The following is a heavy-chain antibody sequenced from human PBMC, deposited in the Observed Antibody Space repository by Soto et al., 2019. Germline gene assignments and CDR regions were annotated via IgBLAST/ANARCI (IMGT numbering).Heavy chain of an antibody. CDR3: ATRSGCNNTSCYSDY. CDR2: ISGSGGST. Sequence: EVQLLESGGGLVQPGGSLRLSCTASGLTFTSYAMSWVRQAPGKGLEWVSGISGSGGSTYYVDSVKGRFSVSRDNSKNTLYLQMDSLRAEDTAVYYCATRSGCNNTSCYSDYWGQGTLVTVSS. CDR1: GLTFTSYA. J-gene: IGHJ4*02. D-gene: IGHD2-2*01. V-gene: IGHV3-23*01.